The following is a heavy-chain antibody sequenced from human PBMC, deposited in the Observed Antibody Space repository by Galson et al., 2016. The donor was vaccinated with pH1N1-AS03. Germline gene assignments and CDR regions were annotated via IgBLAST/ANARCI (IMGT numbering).Heavy chain of an antibody. V-gene: IGHV6-1*01. Sequence: CAISGDSVSSDSAAWNWIRQSPSRGLEWLGRTYYRSRWYNDYAPSLSSRVSFTADTSKNQFSLHLTSVTPEDSATYFCVRDFYGDVFGYWGQGTLATVSS. J-gene: IGHJ4*02. CDR3: VRDFYGDVFGY. D-gene: IGHD4-17*01. CDR1: GDSVSSDSAA. CDR2: TYYRSRWYN.